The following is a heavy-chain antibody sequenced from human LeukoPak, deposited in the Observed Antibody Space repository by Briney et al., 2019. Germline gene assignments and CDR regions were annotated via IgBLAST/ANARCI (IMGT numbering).Heavy chain of an antibody. V-gene: IGHV1-18*01. CDR1: GYTFTSYG. D-gene: IGHD7-27*01. J-gene: IGHJ4*02. CDR3: ARDLKPNWGYYFDY. Sequence: GASVKVSCKASGYTFTSYGISWVRQAHGQGLEWMGWISAYNGNTNYAQKLQGRVTMTTDTSTSTAYMELRSLRSDDTAVYYCARDLKPNWGYYFDYWGQGTLVTVSS. CDR2: ISAYNGNT.